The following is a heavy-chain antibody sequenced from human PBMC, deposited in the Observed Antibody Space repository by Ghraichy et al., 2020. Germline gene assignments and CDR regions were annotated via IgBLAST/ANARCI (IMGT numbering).Heavy chain of an antibody. CDR3: ARESRESPDAFDI. CDR1: GFTFSSYS. Sequence: GGSLRLSCAASGFTFSSYSMNWVRQAPGKGLEWVSSISSSSSYIYYADSVKGRFTISRDNAKNSLYLQMNSLRAEDTAVYYCARESRESPDAFDIWGQGTMVTVSS. CDR2: ISSSSSYI. D-gene: IGHD1-26*01. J-gene: IGHJ3*02. V-gene: IGHV3-21*01.